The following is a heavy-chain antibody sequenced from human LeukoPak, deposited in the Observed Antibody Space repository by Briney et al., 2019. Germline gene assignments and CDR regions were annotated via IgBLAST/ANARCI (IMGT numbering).Heavy chain of an antibody. CDR3: ATVSWSRFRGSYYSRTFDY. Sequence: GASVKVSCKVSGYTLTELSMHWVRQAPGKGLEWMGGFDPEDGETIYAQKFRGRVTMTEDTSTDTAYMELSSLRSEDTAVYYCATVSWSRFRGSYYSRTFDYWGQGTLVTVSS. CDR2: FDPEDGET. V-gene: IGHV1-24*01. CDR1: GYTLTELS. D-gene: IGHD1-26*01. J-gene: IGHJ4*02.